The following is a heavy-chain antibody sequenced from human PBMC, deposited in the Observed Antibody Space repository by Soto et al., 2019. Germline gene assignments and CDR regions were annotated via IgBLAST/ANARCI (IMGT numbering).Heavy chain of an antibody. CDR3: ARSSGCGGDYYSINSVLHY. Sequence: QVQLVQSGAEVKKPGSSVKVSCKASGGNFSSYAISWVRQAPGQGHEWMGGLIPIFGTANCAQKFQGRVTIPEDESTSTAYLELRSLISEDTAVYYCARSSGCGGDYYSINSVLHYWGKGPLVTVSS. V-gene: IGHV1-69*12. D-gene: IGHD2-21*02. CDR2: LIPIFGTA. J-gene: IGHJ4*02. CDR1: GGNFSSYA.